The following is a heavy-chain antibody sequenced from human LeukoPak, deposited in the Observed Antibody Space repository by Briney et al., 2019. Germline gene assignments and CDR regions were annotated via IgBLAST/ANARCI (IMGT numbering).Heavy chain of an antibody. V-gene: IGHV3-30-3*01. Sequence: GGSLRLSCAASGFTFSNYDMHWVRQAPGKGLEWVAVISYDGNNKDFADSVKGRFTISRDNSKNTLYLQMSSLRAEDTAVYYCARGNNVLMVTGCFDYWGQGTLVTVSS. CDR2: ISYDGNNK. J-gene: IGHJ4*02. CDR3: ARGNNVLMVTGCFDY. CDR1: GFTFSNYD. D-gene: IGHD2-21*02.